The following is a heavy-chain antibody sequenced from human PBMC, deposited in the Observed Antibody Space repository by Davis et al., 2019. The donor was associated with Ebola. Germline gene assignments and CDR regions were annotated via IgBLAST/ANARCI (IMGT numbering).Heavy chain of an antibody. CDR2: IWYDGSNK. CDR1: GFTFSSYG. J-gene: IGHJ4*02. V-gene: IGHV3-30*02. CDR3: GKDIHRSWSGFVY. Sequence: GESLKISCAASGFTFSSYGMHWVRQAPGKGLEWVAVIWYDGSNKYYADPVTGRFTISRDNSNNTLFLQLNSLRAEDTAVYYCGKDIHRSWSGFVYWGQGILVTVSA. D-gene: IGHD3-3*01.